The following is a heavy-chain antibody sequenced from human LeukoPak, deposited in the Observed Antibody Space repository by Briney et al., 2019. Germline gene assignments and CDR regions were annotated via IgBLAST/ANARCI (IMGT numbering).Heavy chain of an antibody. V-gene: IGHV4-34*01. J-gene: IGHJ4*02. CDR2: INHSGST. Sequence: PSETLSLTCAVYGESFSGYYWSWIRQPPGKGLEWIGEINHSGSTNYNPSLKSRVTISVDTSKNQFSLKLSSVTAADTAVCYCARAVGYCSGGSCFDYWGQGTLVTVSS. CDR3: ARAVGYCSGGSCFDY. CDR1: GESFSGYY. D-gene: IGHD2-15*01.